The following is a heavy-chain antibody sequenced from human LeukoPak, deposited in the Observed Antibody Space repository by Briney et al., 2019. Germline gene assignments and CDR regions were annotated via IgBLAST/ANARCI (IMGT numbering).Heavy chain of an antibody. J-gene: IGHJ4*02. CDR1: GGSISSYY. V-gene: IGHV4-59*12. CDR3: ARDGTAMISFDY. D-gene: IGHD5-18*01. Sequence: SETLSLTCTVSGGSISSYYWSWIRQPPGKGLEWIGYIYYSGSTNYNPSLKSRVTMSVDTSKNQFSLKLTSVTAADTAVYYCARDGTAMISFDYWGQGTLVTVSS. CDR2: IYYSGST.